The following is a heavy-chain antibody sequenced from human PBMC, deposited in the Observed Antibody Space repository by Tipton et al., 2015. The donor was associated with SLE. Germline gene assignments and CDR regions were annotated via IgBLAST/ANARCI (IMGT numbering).Heavy chain of an antibody. CDR3: ARREAVAAAFDI. D-gene: IGHD6-13*01. V-gene: IGHV3-23*03. J-gene: IGHJ3*02. Sequence: SLRLSCAASGFTFNRHAMAWVRQPPGKGLEWVSLIYSGGSGTFYAESVKGRFIVTRDNPNNTLFLHMSDLRAEDTALYYCARREAVAAAFDIWGQGTMVTVSS. CDR1: GFTFNRHA. CDR2: IYSGGSGT.